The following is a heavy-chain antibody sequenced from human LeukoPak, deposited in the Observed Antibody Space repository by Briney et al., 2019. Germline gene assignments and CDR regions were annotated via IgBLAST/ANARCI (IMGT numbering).Heavy chain of an antibody. J-gene: IGHJ4*02. CDR1: GGSISSYY. Sequence: PSETLSLTCTVSGGSISSYYWSWIRQPPGKGLEWIGYIYYSGSTNYNPSLKSRVTISVDTSKNQFSLKLSSVTAADTAVYYCARVDSSSWYRVDYWGQGTLVTVSS. V-gene: IGHV4-59*01. CDR2: IYYSGST. D-gene: IGHD6-13*01. CDR3: ARVDSSSWYRVDY.